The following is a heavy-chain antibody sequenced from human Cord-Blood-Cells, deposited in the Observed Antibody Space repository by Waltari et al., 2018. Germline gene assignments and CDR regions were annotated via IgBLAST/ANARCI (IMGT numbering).Heavy chain of an antibody. Sequence: QVQLVQSGAEVKKPGASVKVSCKVSGYTLTELSMHWVRQAPGKGLEWMGGFDPEEGETIYAQKFQGRVTITEDTSTDTAYMELSSLRSEDTAVYYCATDNWVVGATNAFDIWGQGTMVTVSS. J-gene: IGHJ3*02. CDR1: GYTLTELS. CDR2: FDPEEGET. D-gene: IGHD1-26*01. V-gene: IGHV1-24*01. CDR3: ATDNWVVGATNAFDI.